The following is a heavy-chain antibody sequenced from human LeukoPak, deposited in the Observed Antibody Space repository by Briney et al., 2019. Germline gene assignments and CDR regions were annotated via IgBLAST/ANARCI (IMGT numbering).Heavy chain of an antibody. V-gene: IGHV3-23*01. D-gene: IGHD4-17*01. CDR2: ISGNGGRT. Sequence: GGSLRLSCAASGFTFSSYGMSWVRQAPGKGLEWVSFISGNGGRTDYAESVKGRFTISRDNSKDTVYLQMNSLRDEDTATYYCAKDPNGDYVGTFDMWGQGTMVTVSS. CDR3: AKDPNGDYVGTFDM. CDR1: GFTFSSYG. J-gene: IGHJ3*02.